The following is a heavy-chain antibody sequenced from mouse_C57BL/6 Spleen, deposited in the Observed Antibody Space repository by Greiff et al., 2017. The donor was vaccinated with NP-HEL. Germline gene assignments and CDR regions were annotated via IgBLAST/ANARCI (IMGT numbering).Heavy chain of an antibody. Sequence: VQLQQSGAELVRPGSSVKLSCKASGYTFTSYWMHWVKQRPIQGLEWIGNIDPSDSETHYNQKFKDKATLTVDKSSSTAYMQLSSLTSEDSAVYYCARIGTTVVATDFDVWGTGTTVTVSS. CDR2: IDPSDSET. CDR3: ARIGTTVVATDFDV. CDR1: GYTFTSYW. V-gene: IGHV1-52*01. J-gene: IGHJ1*03. D-gene: IGHD1-1*01.